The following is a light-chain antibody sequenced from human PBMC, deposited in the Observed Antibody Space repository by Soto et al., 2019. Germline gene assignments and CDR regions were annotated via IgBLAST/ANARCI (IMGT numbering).Light chain of an antibody. Sequence: ERVMTQSPATLSVSPGERATLYCRASQSVGSNLAWYRQKPGQAPRLLLYRISARATDVPTRFSGSGSETDCTLTITSLQSEDLGTYYCQQYNQWPITFGQGTRLEIK. J-gene: IGKJ5*01. CDR2: RIS. V-gene: IGKV3-15*01. CDR3: QQYNQWPIT. CDR1: QSVGSN.